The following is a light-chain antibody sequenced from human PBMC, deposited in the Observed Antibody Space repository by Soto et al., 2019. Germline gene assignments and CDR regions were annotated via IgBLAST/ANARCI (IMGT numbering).Light chain of an antibody. V-gene: IGKV3-20*01. CDR2: GAS. Sequence: EIVLTRSPGTRSLSPGERATLSCRASQSVSSSYLAWYQQKPGQAPRLLIYGASSRATGIPDRFSGSGSGTDFTLTISRLEPEDFAVYYCQQYGSSPLTFGGGTKVEIK. CDR3: QQYGSSPLT. J-gene: IGKJ4*01. CDR1: QSVSSSY.